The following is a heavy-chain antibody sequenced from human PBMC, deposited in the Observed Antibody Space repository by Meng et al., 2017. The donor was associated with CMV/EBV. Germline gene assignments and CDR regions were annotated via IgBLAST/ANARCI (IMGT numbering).Heavy chain of an antibody. Sequence: ASVKVSCKASGYTFTGYYMHWVRQAPGQGLEWMGWINPNSGGTNYAQKFQGRVTMTRDTSISTAYMELSGLRSDDTAVYYCARDWTIPYYGMGVWGQGTTVTVSS. J-gene: IGHJ6*02. V-gene: IGHV1-2*02. CDR1: GYTFTGYY. CDR3: ARDWTIPYYGMGV. CDR2: INPNSGGT. D-gene: IGHD3-3*01.